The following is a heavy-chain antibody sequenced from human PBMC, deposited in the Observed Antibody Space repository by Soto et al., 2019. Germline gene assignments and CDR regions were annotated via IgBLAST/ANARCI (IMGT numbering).Heavy chain of an antibody. D-gene: IGHD1-26*01. Sequence: SETLSLTCAVSGYSISSGYYWGWIRQPPGKGLEWIGSIYHSGSTYYNPSLKSRVTISVDASKNQFSLKLSSVTAVDTAVYYCARISGNYYIQSFDYWGQGTLVTVSS. CDR3: ARISGNYYIQSFDY. CDR2: IYHSGST. V-gene: IGHV4-38-2*01. J-gene: IGHJ4*02. CDR1: GYSISSGYY.